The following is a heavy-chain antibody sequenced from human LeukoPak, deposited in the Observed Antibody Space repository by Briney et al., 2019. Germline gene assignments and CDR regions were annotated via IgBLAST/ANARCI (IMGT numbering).Heavy chain of an antibody. Sequence: GGSLRISCAASGFTLSNDYMTWVRQAPGKGLEWVSAIYSGGSTCYADSVKGRFSISRDNSKNTLYLQMSSLRAEDTAVYYCAKDLTFPYYFDYWGQGTLVTVSS. CDR2: IYSGGST. J-gene: IGHJ4*02. CDR1: GFTLSNDY. CDR3: AKDLTFPYYFDY. V-gene: IGHV3-53*01.